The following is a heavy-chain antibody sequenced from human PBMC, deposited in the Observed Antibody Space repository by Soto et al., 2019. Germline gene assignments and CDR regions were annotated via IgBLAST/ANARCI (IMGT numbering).Heavy chain of an antibody. CDR1: GFTVSSNY. Sequence: GGSLRLSCAASGFTVSSNYMSWVRQAPGKGLEWVSVIYSGGSTYYADSVKGRFTISRHNSKNTLYLQMNSLRAEDTAVYYCARGGQLLFPNDAFDIWGQGTMVTVSS. CDR3: ARGGQLLFPNDAFDI. CDR2: IYSGGST. D-gene: IGHD2-2*01. V-gene: IGHV3-53*04. J-gene: IGHJ3*02.